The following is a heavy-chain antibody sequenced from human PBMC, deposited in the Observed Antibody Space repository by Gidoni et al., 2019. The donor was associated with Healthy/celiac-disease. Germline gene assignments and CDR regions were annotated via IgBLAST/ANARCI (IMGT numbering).Heavy chain of an antibody. Sequence: EVQLLESGGGLVQPGGSLRLSCAASGFTFSSYAMSWVRQAPGKGLEWVAAISGSGGSTYYADSVKGRFTISRDNSKNTLYLQMNSLRAEDTAVYYCAKVVSSSSSGGYFQHWGQGTLVTVSS. D-gene: IGHD6-6*01. V-gene: IGHV3-23*01. CDR1: GFTFSSYA. CDR2: ISGSGGST. J-gene: IGHJ1*01. CDR3: AKVVSSSSSGGYFQH.